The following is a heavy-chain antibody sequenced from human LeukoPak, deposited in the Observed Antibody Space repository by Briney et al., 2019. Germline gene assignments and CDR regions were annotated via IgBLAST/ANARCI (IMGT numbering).Heavy chain of an antibody. CDR2: VSHDETKK. D-gene: IGHD4-23*01. J-gene: IGHJ4*02. CDR1: GFTFSDYG. CDR3: ARDWGRGNSYYFDY. V-gene: IGHV3-30*03. Sequence: GGSLRLSCVASGFTFSDYGMHWVRLAPGKGLECVAVVSHDETKKNYGESVKGRFTISRDNSANLVYLQMDSLTIEDTAVYFCARDWGRGNSYYFDYWGQGTLVTVSS.